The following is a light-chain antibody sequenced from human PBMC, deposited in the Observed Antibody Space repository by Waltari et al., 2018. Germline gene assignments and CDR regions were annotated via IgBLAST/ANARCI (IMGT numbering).Light chain of an antibody. CDR2: EVT. CDR3: SSYARSDNYV. Sequence: QSALTQPPSASGSPGQSVTISCTGASSDVGGYNFVSWYQQHPGKAPKLMIYEVTKRPSGVPDRFSGYKSGNTASLTVSGLQAEDEADYYCSSYARSDNYVFGTGTKVTVL. V-gene: IGLV2-8*01. J-gene: IGLJ1*01. CDR1: SSDVGGYNF.